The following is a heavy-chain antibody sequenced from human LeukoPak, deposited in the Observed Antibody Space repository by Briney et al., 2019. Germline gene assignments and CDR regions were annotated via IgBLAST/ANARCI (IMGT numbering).Heavy chain of an antibody. D-gene: IGHD3-22*01. Sequence: SETLSLTCTVSGGSISSGDYYWRWIRQPPGKGLEWIGYIYYSGSTYYNPSLKSRVTISVDTSKNQFSLKLSSVTAADTAVYYCARVSPIYDSSGYYFDYWGQGTLVTVSS. CDR3: ARVSPIYDSSGYYFDY. CDR2: IYYSGST. CDR1: GGSISSGDYY. J-gene: IGHJ4*02. V-gene: IGHV4-30-4*01.